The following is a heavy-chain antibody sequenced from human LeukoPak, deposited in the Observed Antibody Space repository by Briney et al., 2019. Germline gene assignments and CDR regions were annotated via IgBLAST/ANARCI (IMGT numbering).Heavy chain of an antibody. D-gene: IGHD6-13*01. V-gene: IGHV3-21*01. CDR1: GFTFSSYS. Sequence: PGGSLRLSCAASGFTFSSYSMNWVRQAPGKGLEWVSSISSSSSYIYYADSVKGRFTISRDNAKNSLYLQMNSLRAEDTAVYYCAKVGTISWYMDYWGQGILVTVSS. J-gene: IGHJ4*02. CDR3: AKVGTISWYMDY. CDR2: ISSSSSYI.